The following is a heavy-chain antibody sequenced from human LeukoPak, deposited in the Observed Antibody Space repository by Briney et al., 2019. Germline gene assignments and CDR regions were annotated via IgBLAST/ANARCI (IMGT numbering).Heavy chain of an antibody. V-gene: IGHV3-21*01. CDR3: AREEVVVAATGSSGWYKIGDY. D-gene: IGHD2-15*01. Sequence: GGSLRLSCAASGFTFSSYSMNWVRQAPGKGLEWVSSISSSSGYIYYADSVKGRFTISRDNAKNSLYLQMNSLRAEDTAVYYGAREEVVVAATGSSGWYKIGDYWGQGTLDTVSS. CDR2: ISSSSGYI. CDR1: GFTFSSYS. J-gene: IGHJ4*02.